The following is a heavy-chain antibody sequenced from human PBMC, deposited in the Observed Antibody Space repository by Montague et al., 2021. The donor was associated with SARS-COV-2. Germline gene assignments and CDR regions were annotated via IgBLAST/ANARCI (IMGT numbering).Heavy chain of an antibody. CDR3: GRQGSSSSWYGGYYYGMDV. V-gene: IGHV4-39*01. J-gene: IGHJ6*02. CDR2: IYYSGST. D-gene: IGHD6-13*01. Sequence: SETLSLTCTVSGGSISSSSYYWGWIRQPPGKGLEWIGSIYYSGSTYYNPSLKSQVTISVGTSKNQFSLKLSSVTAADTAVYYCGRQGSSSSWYGGYYYGMDVWGQGTTVTVSS. CDR1: GGSISSSSYY.